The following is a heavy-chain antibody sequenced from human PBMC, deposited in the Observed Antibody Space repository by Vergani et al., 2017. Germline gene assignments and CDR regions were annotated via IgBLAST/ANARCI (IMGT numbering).Heavy chain of an antibody. CDR1: GGSFSGYY. J-gene: IGHJ5*02. Sequence: QVQLQQWGAGLLKPSETLSLTCAVYGGSFSGYYWSWIRPPPGKGLEWIGEINHSGSTNNNPSLKSRVTISVDTSKNQFSLKLSSVTAADTAVYYCAIGRAAAGDWFDPWGQGTLVTVSS. CDR2: INHSGST. D-gene: IGHD6-13*01. V-gene: IGHV4-34*01. CDR3: AIGRAAAGDWFDP.